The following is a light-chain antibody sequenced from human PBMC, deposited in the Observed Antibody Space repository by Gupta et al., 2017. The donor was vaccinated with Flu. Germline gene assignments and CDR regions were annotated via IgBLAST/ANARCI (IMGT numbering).Light chain of an antibody. V-gene: IGKV1-5*03. CDR3: QQYNSQWA. J-gene: IGKJ1*01. Sequence: DIQMTQSHYTLSASVGDRVTITCRDSQSISSWLAWYQQQPGKDPKLLIYNASSLESGVPSRFSGSGAGTEFTLTISSLQPDDFATYYCQQYNSQWAFGQGTKVEIK. CDR1: QSISSW. CDR2: NAS.